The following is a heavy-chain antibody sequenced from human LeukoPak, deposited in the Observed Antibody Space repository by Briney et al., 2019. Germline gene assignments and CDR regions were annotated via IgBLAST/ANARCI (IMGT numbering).Heavy chain of an antibody. V-gene: IGHV1-2*02. CDR1: GYTFTGYY. J-gene: IGHJ6*03. Sequence: ASVKVSCKASGYTFTGYYMHWVRQAPGQGLEWMGWINPNSGGTNYAQKFQGRVTMTRDTSISTAHMELSRLRSDDTAVYYCARELKTYYYYYMDVWGKGTTVTVSS. D-gene: IGHD3-16*01. CDR2: INPNSGGT. CDR3: ARELKTYYYYYMDV.